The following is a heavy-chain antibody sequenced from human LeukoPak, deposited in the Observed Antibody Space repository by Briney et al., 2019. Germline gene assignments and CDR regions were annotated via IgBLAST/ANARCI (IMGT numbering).Heavy chain of an antibody. J-gene: IGHJ3*02. D-gene: IGHD2-2*01. V-gene: IGHV3-30*02. CDR2: IRYDGSNK. CDR3: AKDGCSSTSCSRGYLFDI. CDR1: GFTFSSHW. Sequence: PGGSLRLSCAASGFTFSSHWMSWVRQAPGKGLEWVAFIRYDGSNKYYADSVKGRFTISRDNSKNTLYLQMNSLRAEDTAVYYCAKDGCSSTSCSRGYLFDIWGQGTMVTVSS.